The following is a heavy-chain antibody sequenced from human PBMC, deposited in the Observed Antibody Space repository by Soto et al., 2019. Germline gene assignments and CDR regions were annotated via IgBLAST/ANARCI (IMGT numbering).Heavy chain of an antibody. CDR1: GASMNSYH. CDR2: IHSSGST. V-gene: IGHV4-4*07. D-gene: IGHD6-13*01. Sequence: SETLSLTCTVSGASMNSYHWSWIRQPAGKGLEGIGHIHSSGSTNYNPSLKSRVTMSVDTSKNQFSLRLMSLTAADTAVYYCARDQGVAAAGITWFDPWGQGSRVTVSS. J-gene: IGHJ5*02. CDR3: ARDQGVAAAGITWFDP.